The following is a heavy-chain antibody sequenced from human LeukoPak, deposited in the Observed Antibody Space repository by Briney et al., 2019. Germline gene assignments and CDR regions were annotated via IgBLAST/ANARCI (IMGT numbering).Heavy chain of an antibody. CDR1: GGSITSSSYY. CDR2: IYFSGGT. CDR3: ARHLRGPYYDILTGHKNWFDP. D-gene: IGHD3-9*01. V-gene: IGHV4-39*01. J-gene: IGHJ5*02. Sequence: SETLSLTCTVSGGSITSSSYYWGWIRQPPGKGLEWIGSIYFSGGTYHNPSLKSRVTISVDTSKNQFSLKLSSVTAADTAVYYCARHLRGPYYDILTGHKNWFDPWGQGTLVTVSS.